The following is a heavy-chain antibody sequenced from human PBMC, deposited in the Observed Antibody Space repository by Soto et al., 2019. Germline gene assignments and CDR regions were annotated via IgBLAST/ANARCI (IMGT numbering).Heavy chain of an antibody. D-gene: IGHD2-15*01. CDR3: ARDVLDIPPFDY. CDR1: GFTFSSYS. V-gene: IGHV3-21*01. CDR2: ISSSSSHI. Sequence: GGSLRLSCAASGFTFSSYSMNWVRQAPGKGLEWVSSISSSSSHIYYADSVKGRFTISRDNAKNSLYLQMNSLIAEDTAVYYCARDVLDIPPFDYWGQGTLVTVSS. J-gene: IGHJ4*02.